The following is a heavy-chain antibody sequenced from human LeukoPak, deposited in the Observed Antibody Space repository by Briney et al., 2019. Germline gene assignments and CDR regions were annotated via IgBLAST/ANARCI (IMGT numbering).Heavy chain of an antibody. Sequence: SETLSLTCAVYGGSFSGYYWSWIRQPPGKGLEWIGEINHSGSTNYNPSLKSRATISVDTSKNQFSLKLSSVTAADTAVYYCARLSPAVNNRYYDYVWGSYRLYYFDYWGQGTLVTVSS. V-gene: IGHV4-34*01. J-gene: IGHJ4*02. CDR1: GGSFSGYY. CDR3: ARLSPAVNNRYYDYVWGSYRLYYFDY. D-gene: IGHD3-16*02. CDR2: INHSGST.